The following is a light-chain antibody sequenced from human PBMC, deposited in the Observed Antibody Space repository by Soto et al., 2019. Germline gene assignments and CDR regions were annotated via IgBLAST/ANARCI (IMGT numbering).Light chain of an antibody. CDR2: EVT. CDR3: SSFASSNTWV. V-gene: IGLV2-8*01. J-gene: IGLJ3*02. CDR1: SSDVGAYNY. Sequence: QSALTQPPSASGSPGQSVTISCTGTSSDVGAYNYVSWYQQHARKAPKLVSYEVTKRPSGVPDRFSGSKSANTASLTVSGLQAEDEADYYCSSFASSNTWVFGGGTKLTVL.